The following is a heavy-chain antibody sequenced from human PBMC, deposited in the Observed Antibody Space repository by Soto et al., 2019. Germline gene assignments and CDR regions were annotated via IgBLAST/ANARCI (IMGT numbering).Heavy chain of an antibody. J-gene: IGHJ5*02. CDR2: IYYSGST. V-gene: IGHV4-31*03. D-gene: IGHD4-17*01. CDR3: ARDYGDVGGDWFDP. CDR1: GGSISSGGYY. Sequence: SETLSLTCTVSGGSISSGGYYWSWIRQHPGKGLEWIGYIYYSGSTYYNPSLKSRVTISVDTSKNQFSLKLSSVTAADTAVYYCARDYGDVGGDWFDPWGQGTLVTVSS.